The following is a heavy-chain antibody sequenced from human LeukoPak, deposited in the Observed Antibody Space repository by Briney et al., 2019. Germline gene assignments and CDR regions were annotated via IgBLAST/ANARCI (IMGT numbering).Heavy chain of an antibody. D-gene: IGHD3-10*01. CDR2: IYYSGST. Sequence: SETLSLTCTVFGGSISSSSYYWGWIRQPPGKGLEWIASIYYSGSTYYNPSLKSRVSISVDTSKNQFSLRLSSVTAADTAVYYCARVYYHGSGSYFIDYWGQGTLVTVSS. CDR3: ARVYYHGSGSYFIDY. J-gene: IGHJ4*02. V-gene: IGHV4-39*07. CDR1: GGSISSSSYY.